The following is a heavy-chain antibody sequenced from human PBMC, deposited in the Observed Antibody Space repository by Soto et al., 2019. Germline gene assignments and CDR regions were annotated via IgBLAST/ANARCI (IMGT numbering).Heavy chain of an antibody. CDR2: ISSSSSTI. CDR1: GFTFSSYS. Sequence: EVQLVESGGGLVQPGGSLRLSCAASGFTFSSYSMNWVRQAPGKGLEWVSYISSSSSTIYYADSVKGRFTISRDNAKNSLYLQMNSLRDEDTAVYYCAGDQIAARPPPVSYYGMDVWGQGTTVTVSS. V-gene: IGHV3-48*02. CDR3: AGDQIAARPPPVSYYGMDV. D-gene: IGHD6-6*01. J-gene: IGHJ6*02.